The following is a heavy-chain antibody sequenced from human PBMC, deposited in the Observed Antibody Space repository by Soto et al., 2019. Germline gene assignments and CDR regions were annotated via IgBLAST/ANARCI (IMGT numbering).Heavy chain of an antibody. CDR1: GYSFTSYW. CDR2: IYPGDSDT. J-gene: IGHJ6*02. V-gene: IGHV5-51*01. CDR3: ARSGIAVADYYGMDV. Sequence: PGESLKISCKGSGYSFTSYWIGWVRQMPGKGLEWMGIIYPGDSDTRYSPSFQGQVTISADKSISTAYLQWSSLKASDTAMYYCARSGIAVADYYGMDVWGQGTTVTVSS. D-gene: IGHD6-19*01.